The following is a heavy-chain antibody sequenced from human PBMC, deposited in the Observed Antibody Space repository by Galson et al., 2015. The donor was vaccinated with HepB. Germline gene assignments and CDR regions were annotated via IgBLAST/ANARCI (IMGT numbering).Heavy chain of an antibody. V-gene: IGHV3-74*01. CDR1: GFAFSKYW. J-gene: IGHJ3*02. Sequence: SLRLSCAASGFAFSKYWMHWVRQIPGKGLVWVSRIDAGGSSKSYADSVKGRFSISRDNVKNTLYMQMNSLRAEDTAVYYCTSLTTAVNQFAFDIWGQGTVVTVSS. CDR3: TSLTTAVNQFAFDI. CDR2: IDAGGSSK. D-gene: IGHD4-23*01.